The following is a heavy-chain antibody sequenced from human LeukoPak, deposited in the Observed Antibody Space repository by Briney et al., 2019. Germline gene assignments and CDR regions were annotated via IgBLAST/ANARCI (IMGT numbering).Heavy chain of an antibody. J-gene: IGHJ4*02. CDR1: GFTFNIYA. V-gene: IGHV3-23*01. Sequence: GGSLRLSCGTSGFTFNIYAINWVRQAPGKGLEWVSIISGNGINTYYADSVKGRFTISRDDSKNTLYLQMNSLRVDDTAIYYCARGVSDWGQGTLVTVAS. D-gene: IGHD3-16*01. CDR3: ARGVSD. CDR2: ISGNGINT.